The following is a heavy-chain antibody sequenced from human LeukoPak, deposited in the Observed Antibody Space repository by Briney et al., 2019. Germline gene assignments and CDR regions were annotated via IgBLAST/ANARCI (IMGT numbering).Heavy chain of an antibody. V-gene: IGHV4-4*07. Sequence: PSETLSLTCTVSGGSISSYYWSWLRQPAGKGLEWIGRIYTSGSTNYNPSLKTRVTVSVDTSKSQFSLKLSSATAADTAMYYCAREGDKGGYNYWGQGTLVTVSS. J-gene: IGHJ4*02. CDR3: AREGDKGGYNY. D-gene: IGHD5-18*01. CDR1: GGSISSYY. CDR2: IYTSGST.